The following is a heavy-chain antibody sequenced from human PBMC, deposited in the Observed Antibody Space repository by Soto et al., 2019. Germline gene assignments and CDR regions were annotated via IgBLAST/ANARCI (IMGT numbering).Heavy chain of an antibody. CDR3: ARDGYDGSGSPYPAY. D-gene: IGHD3-10*01. CDR2: IYYLGST. CDR1: GGSMSEYF. J-gene: IGHJ4*02. V-gene: IGHV4-59*01. Sequence: PSETLSLTCSVSGGSMSEYFWSWIWQSPGKGLEWIGYIYYLGSTDYNPSLKSRVTISVDTSKRQFSLRLTSVTAADTAVYYCARDGYDGSGSPYPAYWGPGTQVTVSS.